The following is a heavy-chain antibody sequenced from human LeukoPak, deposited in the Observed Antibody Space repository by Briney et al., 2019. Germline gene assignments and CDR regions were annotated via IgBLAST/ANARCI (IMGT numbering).Heavy chain of an antibody. CDR3: ARRLLGYCSGGSCYSGYFQH. J-gene: IGHJ1*01. V-gene: IGHV4-4*07. D-gene: IGHD2-15*01. CDR2: IYTSGST. Sequence: PSETLSLTCTVSGGSISSYYWSWIRQPAGKGLEWIGRIYTSGSTNYNPSLKGRVTMSMDTSKNQFSLRLSSVTAADTAVYYCARRLLGYCSGGSCYSGYFQHWGQGTLVTVSS. CDR1: GGSISSYY.